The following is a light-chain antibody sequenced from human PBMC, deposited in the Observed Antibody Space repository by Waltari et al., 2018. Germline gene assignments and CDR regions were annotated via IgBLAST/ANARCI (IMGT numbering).Light chain of an antibody. J-gene: IGKJ2*01. Sequence: DIQMTQSPSSLSASVGERVILPCRASHTISNDLNRYQQKPGKAPKVLISAASTLQSGVPSRFSGSRSGTDFTLIITSLQPEDFATYYCQQGYSVPYTFGQGTKLEIK. V-gene: IGKV1-39*01. CDR2: AAS. CDR3: QQGYSVPYT. CDR1: HTISND.